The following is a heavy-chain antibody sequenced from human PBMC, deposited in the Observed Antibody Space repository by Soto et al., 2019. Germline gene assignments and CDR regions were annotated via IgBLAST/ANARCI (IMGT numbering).Heavy chain of an antibody. D-gene: IGHD6-19*01. CDR1: GYTFTSYY. CDR2: INPSGGST. J-gene: IGHJ6*02. CDR3: AREYSSGWYRYGMDV. Sequence: ASVKVSCKASGYTFTSYYMHWVRQAPGQGLEWMGIINPSGGSTSCAQKFQGRVTMTRDTSTSTVYMELSSLRSEDTAVYYCAREYSSGWYRYGMDVWGQGTTVTVSS. V-gene: IGHV1-46*01.